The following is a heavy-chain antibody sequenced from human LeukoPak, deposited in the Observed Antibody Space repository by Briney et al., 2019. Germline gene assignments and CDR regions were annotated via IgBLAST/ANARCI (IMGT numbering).Heavy chain of an antibody. CDR2: ISSSSSTI. D-gene: IGHD6-13*01. CDR1: GFTFSSYS. Sequence: GGSLRLSCAASGFTFSSYSMNWVRQAPGKGLEWVSYISSSSSTIYYADSVKGRFTISRDNAKNSLYLQMNSLRAEDTAVYYCATVPGYSSSWFWGQGTLVTVSS. J-gene: IGHJ4*02. CDR3: ATVPGYSSSWF. V-gene: IGHV3-48*04.